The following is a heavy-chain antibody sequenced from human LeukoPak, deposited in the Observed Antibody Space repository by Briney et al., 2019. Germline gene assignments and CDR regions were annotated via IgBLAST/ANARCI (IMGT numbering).Heavy chain of an antibody. CDR1: GFTFSNYA. Sequence: GRSLRLSCATSGFTFSNYAIHWVRQAPGKGLEWVAFIRFDGGNKYYADSVKGRFSVSRDNSRNTLYPQMNSLRPEDTAVYYCAKDAPCTNGVCALSGWGQGTLVTVPS. D-gene: IGHD2-8*01. CDR3: AKDAPCTNGVCALSG. CDR2: IRFDGGNK. J-gene: IGHJ4*02. V-gene: IGHV3-30*02.